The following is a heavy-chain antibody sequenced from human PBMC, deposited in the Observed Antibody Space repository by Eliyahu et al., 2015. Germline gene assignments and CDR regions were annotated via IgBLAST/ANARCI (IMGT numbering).Heavy chain of an antibody. D-gene: IGHD2-2*01. Sequence: QVELVESGGGVVQPGXSLRLSXSAAXGFTFXXXAXPGVRQAPPNGRQWVAVISHDGNIKRYADSVKGRFTISRDSSKTTVYLQMSSLRAEDTAIYYCVRDGADEGPLSAPIYNWFDPWGQGTLVTVSS. CDR2: ISHDGNIK. V-gene: IGHV3-30-3*01. CDR3: VRDGADEGPLSAPIYNWFDP. J-gene: IGHJ5*02. CDR1: GFTFXXXA.